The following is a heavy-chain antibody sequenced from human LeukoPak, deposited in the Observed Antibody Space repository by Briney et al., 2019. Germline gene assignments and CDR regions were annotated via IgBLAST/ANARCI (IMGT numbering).Heavy chain of an antibody. D-gene: IGHD2-15*01. CDR1: GGSISSSSYY. CDR2: IYYSGST. J-gene: IGHJ4*03. Sequence: SETLSLTCTVSGGSISSSSYYWGWIRQPPGKGLGWIGSIYYSGSTYYNPSLKSRVTISVDTSKNQSSLKLSSVTAADTAVYYCARDLGSNGSGFFDYWGQGTLVTVSS. V-gene: IGHV4-39*07. CDR3: ARDLGSNGSGFFDY.